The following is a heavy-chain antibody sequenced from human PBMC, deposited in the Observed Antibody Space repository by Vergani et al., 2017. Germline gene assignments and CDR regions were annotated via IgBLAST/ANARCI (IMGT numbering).Heavy chain of an antibody. V-gene: IGHV4-39*01. CDR3: ARHSITIFGVVIIPFDY. Sequence: QLQLQESGPGLVKPSETLSLTCTVSGGSISSSSYYWGWIRQPPGKGLEWIGSIYYSGSTYYNPSLKSRVTISVDTSKNQFSLKLSSVTAADTAVYYCARHSITIFGVVIIPFDYWGQGTLVTVSS. D-gene: IGHD3-3*01. CDR1: GGSISSSSYY. J-gene: IGHJ4*02. CDR2: IYYSGST.